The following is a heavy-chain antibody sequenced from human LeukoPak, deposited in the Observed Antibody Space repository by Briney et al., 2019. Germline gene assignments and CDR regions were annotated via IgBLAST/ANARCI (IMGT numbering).Heavy chain of an antibody. CDR3: ARAYYDSSGYFHEKYYFDY. V-gene: IGHV1-69*13. D-gene: IGHD3-22*01. Sequence: SVKVSCKASGGTFSSYAISWVRQAPGQGLEWMGGIIPIFGTANYAQKFQGRVTITADESTSTAYMELSSLRSEDTAVYYCARAYYDSSGYFHEKYYFDYWGQGTLVTVS. CDR1: GGTFSSYA. J-gene: IGHJ4*02. CDR2: IIPIFGTA.